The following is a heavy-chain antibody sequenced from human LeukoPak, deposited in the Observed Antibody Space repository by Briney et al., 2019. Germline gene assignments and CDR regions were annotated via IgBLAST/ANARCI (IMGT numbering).Heavy chain of an antibody. Sequence: PGGSLRLSCAASGFTFSSYWMHWVRQAPGKGLVWVSRINSDGSSTSYADSVKGRFTISRDNAKNSLYLQMNSLRAEDTSVYYCARGSYYYDSKSYYFDFWGQGTLVTVSS. CDR2: INSDGSST. J-gene: IGHJ4*02. D-gene: IGHD3-22*01. CDR1: GFTFSSYW. CDR3: ARGSYYYDSKSYYFDF. V-gene: IGHV3-74*01.